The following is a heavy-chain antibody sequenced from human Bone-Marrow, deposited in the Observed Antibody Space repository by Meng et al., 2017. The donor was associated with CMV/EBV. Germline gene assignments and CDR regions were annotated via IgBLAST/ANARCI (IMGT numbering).Heavy chain of an antibody. Sequence: ASVKVSCKASGYTFTDHYMYWVRQAPGQGLEWMGWINPNSGITYYAQKFQGRVTMTRDTSISTAYMELSSLRSEDTAVYYCARAGSGEYYDYVWGSYPHDLDYWGQGTLVTVSS. J-gene: IGHJ4*02. D-gene: IGHD3-16*02. V-gene: IGHV1-2*02. CDR1: GYTFTDHY. CDR3: ARAGSGEYYDYVWGSYPHDLDY. CDR2: INPNSGIT.